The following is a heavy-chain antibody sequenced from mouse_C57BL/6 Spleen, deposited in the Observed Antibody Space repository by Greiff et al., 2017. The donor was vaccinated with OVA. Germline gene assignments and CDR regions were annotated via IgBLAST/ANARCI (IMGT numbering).Heavy chain of an antibody. Sequence: VQLQQSGPELVKPGASVKISCKASGYAFSSSWMNWVKQRPGKGLEWIGRIYPGDGDTNYNGKFKGKATLTADKSSSTAYMQLSSLTSEDSAVYVCARDSTMVTTLFDYWGQGTTLTVSS. CDR2: IYPGDGDT. D-gene: IGHD2-2*01. CDR3: ARDSTMVTTLFDY. V-gene: IGHV1-82*01. J-gene: IGHJ2*01. CDR1: GYAFSSSW.